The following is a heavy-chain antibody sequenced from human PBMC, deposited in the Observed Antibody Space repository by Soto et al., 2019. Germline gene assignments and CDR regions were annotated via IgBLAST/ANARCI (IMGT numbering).Heavy chain of an antibody. J-gene: IGHJ4*02. CDR3: ARDPARIVVVPAAIRTGFFN. Sequence: ASVKVSCKASGYAFTGYYMHWVRQAPGQGLEWMGWINPSGGSTSYAQKFQGRVTMTRDTSTSTVYMELSSLRSEDTAVYYCARDPARIVVVPAAIRTGFFNWGQGTLVTVSS. CDR2: INPSGGST. CDR1: GYAFTGYY. V-gene: IGHV1-46*01. D-gene: IGHD2-2*02.